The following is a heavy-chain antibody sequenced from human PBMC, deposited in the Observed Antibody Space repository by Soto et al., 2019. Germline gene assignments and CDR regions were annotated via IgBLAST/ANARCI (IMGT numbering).Heavy chain of an antibody. CDR2: FYSDGST. J-gene: IGHJ1*01. CDR3: ARDPGYCVSAGCFATGYFHY. CDR1: GFTFSSYG. V-gene: IGHV3-23*03. Sequence: GGSLRLSCAASGFTFSSYGMNWVRRAPGRGLEWVSVFYSDGSTYYADSVKGRFTISRDDSKNTVYLQMNSLRAEDTALYYCARDPGYCVSAGCFATGYFHYCVKGTLVTVTS. D-gene: IGHD2-2*01.